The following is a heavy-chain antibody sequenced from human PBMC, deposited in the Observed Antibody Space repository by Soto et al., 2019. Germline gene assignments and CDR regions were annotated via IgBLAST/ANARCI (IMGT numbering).Heavy chain of an antibody. V-gene: IGHV3-9*01. J-gene: IGHJ5*02. Sequence: GGSLRLSCAASGFAFDDYVMHWVRQPPGRGLEWVSGITWNGGTIRYVDSVKGRYTISRDNAEKSLYLQMNSLRTEDTAESYCAKGGSAALLAPSGSDNWFDPWGQGTQVTVSS. CDR1: GFAFDDYV. CDR3: AKGGSAALLAPSGSDNWFDP. D-gene: IGHD3-10*01. CDR2: ITWNGGTI.